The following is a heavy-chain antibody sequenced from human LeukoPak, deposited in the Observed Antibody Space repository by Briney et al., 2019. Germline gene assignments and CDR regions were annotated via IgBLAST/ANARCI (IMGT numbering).Heavy chain of an antibody. CDR2: ISAYNGNT. J-gene: IGHJ4*02. D-gene: IGHD1-26*01. CDR3: ARDGYSGSYWEFDY. CDR1: GYTFTSYG. Sequence: ASVKVSCKASGYTFTSYGISWVRQAPGQGLEWMGWISAYNGNTNYAQKLQGRVTKTRDTSTSTAYMELSSLRSEDTAVYYCARDGYSGSYWEFDYWGQGTLVTVSS. V-gene: IGHV1-18*01.